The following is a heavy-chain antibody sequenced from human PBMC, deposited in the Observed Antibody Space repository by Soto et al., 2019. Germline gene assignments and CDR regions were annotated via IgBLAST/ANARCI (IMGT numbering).Heavy chain of an antibody. CDR3: ASYNFDY. V-gene: IGHV6-1*01. J-gene: IGHJ4*02. CDR1: GDTVSRNSAA. D-gene: IGHD1-1*01. Sequence: PSQTLSLTCAISGDTVSRNSAAWHWIRQSPSRGLEWLGKTYYRSKWYNDYAVTVKSRITINPDTSKSQFSLQLNSVTPEDTAIYYCASYNFDYWGQGTLVTVSS. CDR2: TYYRSKWYN.